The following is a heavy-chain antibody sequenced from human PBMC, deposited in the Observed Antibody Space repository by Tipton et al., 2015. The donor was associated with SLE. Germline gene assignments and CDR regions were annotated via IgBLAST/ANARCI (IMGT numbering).Heavy chain of an antibody. CDR1: GGSISSSSYY. CDR3: ARAFSSIAARPYHY. CDR2: IYYSGST. J-gene: IGHJ4*02. Sequence: TLSLTCTVSGGSISSSSYYWGWIRQPPGKGLEYIGSIYYSGSTYYNPSLKSRVTTSVDASKNQFSLRLSFVTAADTAVYYCARAFSSIAARPYHYWGQGTLVTVSS. D-gene: IGHD6-6*01. V-gene: IGHV4-39*01.